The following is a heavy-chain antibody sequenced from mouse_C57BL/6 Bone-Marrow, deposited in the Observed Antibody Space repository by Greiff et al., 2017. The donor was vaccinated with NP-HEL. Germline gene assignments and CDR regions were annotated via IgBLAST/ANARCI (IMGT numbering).Heavy chain of an antibody. Sequence: QVQLQQSGAELARPGASVKLSCKASGYTFTSYGISWVKQRTGQGLEWIGEIYPRSGNTHYNEKFKGKATLTADKSSSTAYMELRSLASEDSAVYFCARSNDYDTFDYWGQGTTLTVSS. CDR1: GYTFTSYG. J-gene: IGHJ2*01. V-gene: IGHV1-81*01. CDR2: IYPRSGNT. D-gene: IGHD2-4*01. CDR3: ARSNDYDTFDY.